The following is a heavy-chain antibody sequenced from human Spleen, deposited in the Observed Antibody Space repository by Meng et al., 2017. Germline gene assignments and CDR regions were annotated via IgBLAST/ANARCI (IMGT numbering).Heavy chain of an antibody. CDR2: ISSSSNYI. CDR3: ARDRRGYSYGEDWFDP. CDR1: GFTFSTYT. D-gene: IGHD5-18*01. Sequence: ELQLVESGGGLVKPGESQRLSCAASGFTFSTYTMNWVCQAQGKGLEWVSSISSSSNYIYYADSMKGRFTISRDNAKNSLYLQMNSLRAEDTALYYCARDRRGYSYGEDWFDPWGQGTLVTVSS. J-gene: IGHJ5*02. V-gene: IGHV3-21*01.